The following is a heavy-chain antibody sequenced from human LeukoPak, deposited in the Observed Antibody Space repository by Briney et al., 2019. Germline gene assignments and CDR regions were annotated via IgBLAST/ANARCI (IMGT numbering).Heavy chain of an antibody. CDR1: GYTFINNW. CDR3: ARDHSVGGLAWWFDP. Sequence: ASVKVSCKASGYTFINNWMHWVRQAPGQGLEWVGLINPTGTLYAQKFQGRVTMTRDMSTSTDYMELSSLRSDDTAIYYCARDHSVGGLAWWFDPWGQGTLVTVSS. J-gene: IGHJ5*02. CDR2: INPTGT. D-gene: IGHD1-26*01. V-gene: IGHV1-46*01.